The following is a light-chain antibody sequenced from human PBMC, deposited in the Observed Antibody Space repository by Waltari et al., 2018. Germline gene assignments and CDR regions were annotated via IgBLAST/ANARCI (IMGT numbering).Light chain of an antibody. CDR3: QVWNSSPDHPGNWV. Sequence: YVLTQPPSVSVAPGQTARIVCGGNNIGSKSVHWYQQKSGQAPVLVVYDDRDRPSGIPGRFPGSNSGNTATLTISRVEAGDEADYHCQVWNSSPDHPGNWVFGGGTKLTVL. CDR2: DDR. V-gene: IGLV3-21*02. J-gene: IGLJ3*02. CDR1: NIGSKS.